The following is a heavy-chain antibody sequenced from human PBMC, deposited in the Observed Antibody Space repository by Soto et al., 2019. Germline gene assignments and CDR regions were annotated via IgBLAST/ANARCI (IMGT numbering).Heavy chain of an antibody. D-gene: IGHD4-17*01. Sequence: SETLSLTCTVSGGSISSYYWSWIRQPPGKGLEWIGYIYYSGSTNYNPSLKSRVTISVDTSKNQFSLKLSSVTAADTAVYYCARALRYYGDPRTYVDYWGQGTLVTVS. V-gene: IGHV4-59*01. CDR3: ARALRYYGDPRTYVDY. J-gene: IGHJ4*02. CDR2: IYYSGST. CDR1: GGSISSYY.